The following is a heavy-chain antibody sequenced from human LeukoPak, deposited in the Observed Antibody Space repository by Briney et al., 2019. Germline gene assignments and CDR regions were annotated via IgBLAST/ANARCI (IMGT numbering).Heavy chain of an antibody. V-gene: IGHV3-74*01. J-gene: IGHJ4*02. CDR3: ARGTGYSVFDY. CDR2: INSDGSST. D-gene: IGHD5-24*01. CDR1: GFTSSSYW. Sequence: GSLRLSSAASGFTSSSYWMNCVRQAPRRGLVWVSRINSDGSSTSYADSVKGRFTISRDNAKNTLYLQMNSLRGEDTAVYYCARGTGYSVFDYWGQGTLVTVSS.